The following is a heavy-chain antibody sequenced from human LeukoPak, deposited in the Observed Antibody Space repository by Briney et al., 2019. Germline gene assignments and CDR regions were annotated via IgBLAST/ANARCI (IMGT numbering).Heavy chain of an antibody. V-gene: IGHV3-33*06. CDR3: AKEYGVGATGYMDV. Sequence: TGGSLRLSCAASGFTFSSYAMHWVRQAPGKGLEWVAVTRYDGSNKYYADSVKGRFTISRDNSKNTLYLQMNSLRAEDTAAYYCAKEYGVGATGYMDVWGKGTTVTVSS. CDR2: TRYDGSNK. D-gene: IGHD1-26*01. J-gene: IGHJ6*03. CDR1: GFTFSSYA.